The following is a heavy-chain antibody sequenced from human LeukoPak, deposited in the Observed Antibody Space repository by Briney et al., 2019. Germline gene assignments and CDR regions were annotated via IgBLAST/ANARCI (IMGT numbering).Heavy chain of an antibody. CDR3: ARGQSGTPHYYYGMDV. Sequence: GGSLRLSCAASGFTFSSYAMSWVRQAPGKGLEWVSAISGSGGSTYYADSVKGRFTISRDNSKNTLYLQMNSLRAEDTAVYYCARGQSGTPHYYYGMDVWGQGTTVTVSS. V-gene: IGHV3-23*01. J-gene: IGHJ6*02. CDR1: GFTFSSYA. D-gene: IGHD3-10*01. CDR2: ISGSGGST.